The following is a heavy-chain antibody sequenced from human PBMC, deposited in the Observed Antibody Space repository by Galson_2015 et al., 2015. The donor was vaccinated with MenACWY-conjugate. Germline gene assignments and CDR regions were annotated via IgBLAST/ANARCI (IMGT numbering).Heavy chain of an antibody. CDR2: ISGSGGST. D-gene: IGHD2-2*02. J-gene: IGHJ6*03. CDR3: AKGGLVVPAAILGYYYMDV. V-gene: IGHV3-23*01. Sequence: SLRLSCAASGFTFSSYAMSWVRQAPGKGLEWVSAISGSGGSTYYADSVKGRFTISRDNSKNTLYLQMNSLRAEDTAVYYCAKGGLVVPAAILGYYYMDVWGKGTTVTVSS. CDR1: GFTFSSYA.